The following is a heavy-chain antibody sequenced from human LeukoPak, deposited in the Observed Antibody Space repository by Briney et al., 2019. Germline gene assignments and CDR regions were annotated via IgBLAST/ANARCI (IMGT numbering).Heavy chain of an antibody. D-gene: IGHD3-16*02. J-gene: IGHJ4*02. CDR2: ISNDGSNK. CDR3: ARTMITFGGVIVPTDY. Sequence: GGSLRLSCAASGFTFSSYAMHWVRQAPGKGLEWVAVISNDGSNKYYADSVKGRFTISRDNSKNTLYLQMNSLRAEDTAVYYCARTMITFGGVIVPTDYWGQGTLVTVSS. V-gene: IGHV3-30-3*01. CDR1: GFTFSSYA.